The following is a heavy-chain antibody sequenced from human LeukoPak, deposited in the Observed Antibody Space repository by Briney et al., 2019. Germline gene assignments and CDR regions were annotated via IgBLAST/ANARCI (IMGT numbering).Heavy chain of an antibody. Sequence: SETLSLTCAIYGGSFSVWYWSWVRQSPGKGLEWIAEITHSGRSHYNPSLKSRVTISADTSQTQFSLRLTSVTAADTAVYSCAPIFGASSDFASWGPGTLVTVSS. J-gene: IGHJ4*01. CDR2: ITHSGRS. CDR3: APIFGASSDFAS. V-gene: IGHV4-34*01. CDR1: GGSFSVWY. D-gene: IGHD3-10*02.